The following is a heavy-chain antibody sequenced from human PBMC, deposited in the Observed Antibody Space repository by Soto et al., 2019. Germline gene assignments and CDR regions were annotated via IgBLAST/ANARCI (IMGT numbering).Heavy chain of an antibody. CDR1: GGSISSYY. V-gene: IGHV4-59*01. D-gene: IGHD6-19*01. J-gene: IGHJ5*02. CDR2: IYYSGST. Sequence: PSETLSLTCTVSGGSISSYYWSWIRQPPGKGLEWIGYIYYSGSTNYNPSLKSRVTISVDTSKNQFSLKLSSVTAADTAVYYCASSIAVAGTNRWFDPWGQGTLVTVSS. CDR3: ASSIAVAGTNRWFDP.